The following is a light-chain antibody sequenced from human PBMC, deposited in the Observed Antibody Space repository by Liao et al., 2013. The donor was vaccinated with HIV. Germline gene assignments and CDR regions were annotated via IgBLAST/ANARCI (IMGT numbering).Light chain of an antibody. J-gene: IGLJ1*01. CDR1: KLGNKY. CDR2: QDN. Sequence: SYDLTQPPSVSVSPGQTATITCSGDKLGNKYVCWYQQKPGQSPVLVIYQDNKRHSGIPERFSGSKSGITATLTITGTQAMDEADYYCQTWDVNAAYVFATGTKVTVL. V-gene: IGLV3-1*01. CDR3: QTWDVNAAYV.